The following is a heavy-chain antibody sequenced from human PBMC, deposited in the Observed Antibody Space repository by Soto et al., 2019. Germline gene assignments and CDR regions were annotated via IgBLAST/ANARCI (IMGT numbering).Heavy chain of an antibody. V-gene: IGHV1-58*01. D-gene: IGHD3-22*01. Sequence: ASVKVSCKASGFTFTSSAVQWVRQARGQRLEWIGWIVVGSGNTNYAQKFQERVTITRDMSTSTAYMELSSLRSEDTAVYYCAADLKIGSSGYYEYYYYYGMDVWGQGTTVTVSS. CDR3: AADLKIGSSGYYEYYYYYGMDV. J-gene: IGHJ6*02. CDR2: IVVGSGNT. CDR1: GFTFTSSA.